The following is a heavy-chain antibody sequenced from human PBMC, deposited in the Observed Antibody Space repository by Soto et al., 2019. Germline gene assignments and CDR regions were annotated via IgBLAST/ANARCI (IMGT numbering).Heavy chain of an antibody. Sequence: GASVKVSCKASGYTFTGYYMHWVRQAPGQGLERMGGIIPIFGTANYAQKYQGRVTITRDESTSTAYMELSSLRSEDTAVYYCARDRTAAQRRGNWFDPWGQGTLVTVSS. CDR1: GYTFTGYY. D-gene: IGHD2-2*01. J-gene: IGHJ5*02. CDR3: ARDRTAAQRRGNWFDP. CDR2: IIPIFGTA. V-gene: IGHV1-69*05.